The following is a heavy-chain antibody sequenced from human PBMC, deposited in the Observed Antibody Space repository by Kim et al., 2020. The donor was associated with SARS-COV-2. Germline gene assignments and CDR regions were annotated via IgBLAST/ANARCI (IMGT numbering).Heavy chain of an antibody. CDR2: IRSKAYDETT. Sequence: GGSLRLSCTASGFTFGDYAMSWFRQAPGKGLEWVGFIRSKAYDETTEYAASVKGRFTISRDDSKTIAYLQMNSLKTEDTALYYCSRTQESGTSGGSAVYSYYGMDVGGQGTTVTVYS. D-gene: IGHD2-15*01. V-gene: IGHV3-49*03. J-gene: IGHJ6*02. CDR1: GFTFGDYA. CDR3: SRTQESGTSGGSAVYSYYGMDV.